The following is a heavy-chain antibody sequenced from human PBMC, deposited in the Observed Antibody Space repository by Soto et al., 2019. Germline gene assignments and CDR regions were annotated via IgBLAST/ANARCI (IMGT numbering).Heavy chain of an antibody. CDR3: ASAYYYDSSGYYPEYFQH. CDR2: IYYSGST. Sequence: QVQLQESGPGLVKPSQTLSLTCTVSGGSISSGDYYWSWIRQPPGQGLEWSVYIYYSGSTYYNPSIKSRVTISVDTSKNQFSLKLSSGTAADTAVYYCASAYYYDSSGYYPEYFQHWGQGTLVTVSS. D-gene: IGHD3-22*01. J-gene: IGHJ1*01. V-gene: IGHV4-30-4*01. CDR1: GGSISSGDYY.